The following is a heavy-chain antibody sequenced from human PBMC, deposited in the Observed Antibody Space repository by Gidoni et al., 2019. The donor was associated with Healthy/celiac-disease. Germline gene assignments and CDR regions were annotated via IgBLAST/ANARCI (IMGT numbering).Heavy chain of an antibody. Sequence: EVQLLESGGGLVQPGGSLRLSCAASGFTFSRYAMSWVRQAPGKGLEWVSAISGSGGSTYYADSVKGRFTISRDNSKNTLYLQMNSLRAEDTAVYYCATSPIYCSGGSCYAGGFDYWGQGTLVTVSS. V-gene: IGHV3-23*01. J-gene: IGHJ4*02. CDR2: ISGSGGST. CDR1: GFTFSRYA. D-gene: IGHD2-15*01. CDR3: ATSPIYCSGGSCYAGGFDY.